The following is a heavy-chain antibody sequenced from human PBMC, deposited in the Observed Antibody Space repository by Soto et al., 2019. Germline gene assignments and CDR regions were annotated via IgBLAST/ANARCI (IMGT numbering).Heavy chain of an antibody. V-gene: IGHV3-7*03. J-gene: IGHJ5*02. CDR1: GFTFSSYW. D-gene: IGHD3-10*01. CDR3: ARETPPNPTPLLWFGELSPGWFDP. CDR2: IKQDGSEK. Sequence: PGGSLRLSCAASGFTFSSYWMSWVRQAPGKGLEWVANIKQDGSEKYYVDSVKGRFTISRDNAKNSLYLQMNSLRAEDTAVYYCARETPPNPTPLLWFGELSPGWFDPWGQGTLVTVSS.